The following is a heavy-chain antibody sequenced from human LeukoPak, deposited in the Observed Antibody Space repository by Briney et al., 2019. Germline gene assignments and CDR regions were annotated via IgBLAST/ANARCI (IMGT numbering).Heavy chain of an antibody. Sequence: ASVKVSCKASGYTFTSYGISWVGQAPGQGGEWMGWISAYNGKTNYEQKIQGRVTMTTEKDKSTAYMELRSLRSDDTAVYYCARSAHDYGDYVSRGAFDIWGQGTMVTVSS. CDR3: ARSAHDYGDYVSRGAFDI. J-gene: IGHJ3*02. D-gene: IGHD4-17*01. CDR1: GYTFTSYG. CDR2: ISAYNGKT. V-gene: IGHV1-18*01.